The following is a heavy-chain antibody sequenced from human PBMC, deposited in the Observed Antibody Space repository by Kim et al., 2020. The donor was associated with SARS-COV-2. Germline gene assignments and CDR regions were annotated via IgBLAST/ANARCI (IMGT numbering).Heavy chain of an antibody. Sequence: AESVKGRLAISRDNAKNTLYVQMDSLRVEDTAVYYCARDSSQWLVRGWLDPWGQGTLVTVSS. V-gene: IGHV3-30*09. CDR3: ARDSSQWLVRGWLDP. D-gene: IGHD6-19*01. J-gene: IGHJ5*02.